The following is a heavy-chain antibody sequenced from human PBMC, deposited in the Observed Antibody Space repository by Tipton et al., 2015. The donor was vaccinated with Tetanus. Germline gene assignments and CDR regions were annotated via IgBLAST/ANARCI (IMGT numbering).Heavy chain of an antibody. V-gene: IGHV5-51*01. CDR1: GYEFISYW. D-gene: IGHD1-26*01. J-gene: IGHJ4*02. CDR2: IHPGDSDT. Sequence: VQLVQSGAEVKKPGESLRISCKASGYEFISYWIAWVRQMPGKGLEWMGIIHPGDSDTRYSPSFQGQVTISADKSISTAYLQWSSLKASDSAMYYCARHTSGSYHAPFDYWGQGTLVTVSS. CDR3: ARHTSGSYHAPFDY.